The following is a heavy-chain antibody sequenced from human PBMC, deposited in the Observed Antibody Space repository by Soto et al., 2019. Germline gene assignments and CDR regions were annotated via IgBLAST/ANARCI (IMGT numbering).Heavy chain of an antibody. CDR2: IYYSGST. J-gene: IGHJ4*02. D-gene: IGHD2-2*01. V-gene: IGHV4-39*01. CDR1: GGSISSSSYY. Sequence: QLQLQESGPGLVKPSETLSLTCTVSGGSISSSSYYWGWIRQPPGKGLEWIGSIYYSGSTYYNPSLKSRVTISVDTSKNQFSLKLSSVTAADTAVYYCARHAFQPAATFDYWGQGTLVTVSS. CDR3: ARHAFQPAATFDY.